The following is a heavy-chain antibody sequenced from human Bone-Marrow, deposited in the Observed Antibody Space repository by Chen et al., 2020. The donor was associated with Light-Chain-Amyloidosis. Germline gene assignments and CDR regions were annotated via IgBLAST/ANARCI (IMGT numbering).Heavy chain of an antibody. CDR1: GYSFANHW. Sequence: EVQLVQSGAEVIKPGESLKISCKGSGYSFANHWIGWVRQKPGKGLEWMGIIYPGDSESRYSPSFQGQVTLSVDKAISTAYLHWSSLKASDTAMYYCARPEGYWGQGTLVNVSS. J-gene: IGHJ4*02. V-gene: IGHV5-51*01. CDR2: IYPGDSES. CDR3: ARPEGY.